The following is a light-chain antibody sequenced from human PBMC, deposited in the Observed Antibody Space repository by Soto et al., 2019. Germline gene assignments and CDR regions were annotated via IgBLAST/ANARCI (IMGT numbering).Light chain of an antibody. CDR2: GAA. CDR3: QQYASSYT. Sequence: EIVLTQSPGTLSVSPGERATLSCRASQSVSSSYLAWYQQKPGQAPRLLMYGAASRATGIPDRFSGSGSGTDFTLTISTLEPEDFAVYYCQQYASSYTFGQGTKLEIK. V-gene: IGKV3-20*01. CDR1: QSVSSSY. J-gene: IGKJ2*01.